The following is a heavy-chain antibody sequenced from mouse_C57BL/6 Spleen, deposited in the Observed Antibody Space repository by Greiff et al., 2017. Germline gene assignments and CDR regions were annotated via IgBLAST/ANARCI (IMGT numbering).Heavy chain of an antibody. J-gene: IGHJ2*01. CDR3: AREGSNCDCFDY. CDR2: INYDGSST. CDR1: GFTFSDYS. V-gene: IGHV5-16*01. Sequence: VQLKESEGGLVQPGSSMKLSCTASGFTFSDYSMAWVRQVPEQGLEWVANINYDGSSTYYLDSFKSRFIISRDNAKNILYRQMSSLKSEDTATDYCAREGSNCDCFDYWGQGTLLTVSA. D-gene: IGHD2-5*01.